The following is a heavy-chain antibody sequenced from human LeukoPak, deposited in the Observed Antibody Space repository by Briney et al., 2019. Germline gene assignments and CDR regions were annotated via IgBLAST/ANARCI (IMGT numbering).Heavy chain of an antibody. CDR1: GFSIRSRYY. J-gene: IGHJ4*02. Sequence: PSETLSLTCTVSGFSIRSRYYWGWIRQPPGKGLEWIGIIFHSGTTYYNPSLKGRVTLSVDTSKNQFSLKLSSVTAADTAVYYCARATYYYDSSGYPRPYYFDYWGQGTLVTVSS. CDR2: IFHSGTT. D-gene: IGHD3-22*01. V-gene: IGHV4-38-2*02. CDR3: ARATYYYDSSGYPRPYYFDY.